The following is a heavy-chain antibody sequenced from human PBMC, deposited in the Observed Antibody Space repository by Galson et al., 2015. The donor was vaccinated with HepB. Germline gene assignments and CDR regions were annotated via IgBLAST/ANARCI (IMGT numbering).Heavy chain of an antibody. Sequence: SLRLSCAAYGFTFSTFAMGWVRQAPGKGLEWVSTIPNDGVTTHIADSVRGRFTISRDNSKNTLFLQMNSLGVEDTALYYCAKFRGMDIGEYHFDHWGQGTLVTVSS. V-gene: IGHV3-23*01. J-gene: IGHJ4*02. CDR3: AKFRGMDIGEYHFDH. D-gene: IGHD2-2*03. CDR2: IPNDGVTT. CDR1: GFTFSTFA.